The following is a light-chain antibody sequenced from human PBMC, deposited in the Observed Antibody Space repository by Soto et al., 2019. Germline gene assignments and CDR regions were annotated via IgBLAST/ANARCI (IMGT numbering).Light chain of an antibody. Sequence: EMVMTQSPATLSVSPGERVTLSCRGSVNVHRNLAWYQQKPGQGPRLLIYYASIRATGVPDRFTGSGSGTEFTLTISSLQSEDFGVYHCQHYSNWPPTFGPGTKVEIK. CDR1: VNVHRN. J-gene: IGKJ3*01. CDR2: YAS. V-gene: IGKV3-15*01. CDR3: QHYSNWPPT.